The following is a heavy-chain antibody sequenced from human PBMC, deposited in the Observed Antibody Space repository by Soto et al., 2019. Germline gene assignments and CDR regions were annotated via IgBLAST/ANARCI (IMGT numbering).Heavy chain of an antibody. CDR3: GSGEVRSHGHYCYGMDV. V-gene: IGHV1-18*04. D-gene: IGHD3-10*01. J-gene: IGHJ6*02. Sequence: ASVKVSCKASGYTFTSYGISWVRQPPGQGLEWMGWISAYNGNTNYAQKLQGRVTMTTDTSTSTAYMELRSLRSDDTAVYYCGSGEVRSHGHYCYGMDVWGQGTTVTVSS. CDR1: GYTFTSYG. CDR2: ISAYNGNT.